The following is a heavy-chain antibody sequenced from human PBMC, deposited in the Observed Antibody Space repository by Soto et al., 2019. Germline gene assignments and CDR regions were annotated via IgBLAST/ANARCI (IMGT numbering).Heavy chain of an antibody. CDR1: GGSFSGYY. CDR2: INHSGST. D-gene: IGHD6-13*01. J-gene: IGHJ4*02. Sequence: SETLSLTCAVYGGSFSGYYWSWIRQPPGKGLEWIGEINHSGSTNYNPSLKSRITITVDTSKNQFSLKLSSVTAADTAVYYCARGRIAAADRFDYWGQGTLVTVS. V-gene: IGHV4-34*01. CDR3: ARGRIAAADRFDY.